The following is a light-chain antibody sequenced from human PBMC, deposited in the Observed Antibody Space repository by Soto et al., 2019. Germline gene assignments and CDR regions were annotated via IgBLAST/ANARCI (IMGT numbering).Light chain of an antibody. CDR3: NSYAGDIIRFV. J-gene: IGLJ1*01. Sequence: QSVLTQPASVSGSPGQSVTISCTGTSSDVGAYKYVSWYQQHPGKAPKLMIYEVSNRPSGASNRFSGSKSGNTASLTISGLQAEDEADYYCNSYAGDIIRFVFGTGTKSPS. V-gene: IGLV2-14*01. CDR2: EVS. CDR1: SSDVGAYKY.